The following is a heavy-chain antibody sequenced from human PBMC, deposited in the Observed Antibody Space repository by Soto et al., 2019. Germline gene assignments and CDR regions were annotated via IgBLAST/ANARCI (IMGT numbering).Heavy chain of an antibody. CDR1: GYTFTGYY. CDR3: ARGLGYYYETSGYLMGY. CDR2: INPNSGGT. V-gene: IGHV1-2*02. J-gene: IGHJ4*02. Sequence: QVQLVQSGAEVKKPGASVTVSCKASGYTFTGYYIHWVRQAPGQGLEWVGWINPNSGGTKYAQKFQGRVTMTRDTSISTAYMELSRLRSDDTAVYYCARGLGYYYETSGYLMGYWGQGTLVTVSS. D-gene: IGHD3-22*01.